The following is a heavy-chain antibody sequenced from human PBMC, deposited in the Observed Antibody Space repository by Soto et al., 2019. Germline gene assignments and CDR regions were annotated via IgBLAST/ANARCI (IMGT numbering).Heavy chain of an antibody. CDR1: GYSFTSLD. CDR2: MQPSTGRT. Sequence: GASVKVSFKASGYSFTSLDINWLRQTAGQGLEWMGWMQPSTGRTGYAQKFQSRVTMTRDTSINTAYMELTTLTSDDTAFYYCARGVSAGVDYWGQGTLVTVSS. CDR3: ARGVSAGVDY. V-gene: IGHV1-8*01. J-gene: IGHJ4*02. D-gene: IGHD1-26*01.